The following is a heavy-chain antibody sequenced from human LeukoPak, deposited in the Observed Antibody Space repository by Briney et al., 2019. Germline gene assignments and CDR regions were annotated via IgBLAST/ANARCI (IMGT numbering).Heavy chain of an antibody. J-gene: IGHJ5*02. CDR1: GDSISSSNYF. CDR3: AREVDAAAAYNWFDP. V-gene: IGHV4-39*07. Sequence: SETLSLTCTVSGDSISSSNYFWGWIRQPPGKGLECIGSIYNSGSTYYNPSLKSRVTISIDTSKNQFSLRLSSVTAADTAVYYCAREVDAAAAYNWFDPWGQGTLVTVSS. CDR2: IYNSGST. D-gene: IGHD2-2*01.